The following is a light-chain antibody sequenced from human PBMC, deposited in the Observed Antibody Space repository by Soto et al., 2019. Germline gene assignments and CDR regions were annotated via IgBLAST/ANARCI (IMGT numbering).Light chain of an antibody. V-gene: IGKV3-20*01. CDR3: LLYFSRDRYT. J-gene: IGKJ2*01. Sequence: EIVLTQTPGTLSLSPGERATLSCRASQSVTSSHLAWYQQKPGQAPRLLIYGASTRATGIPDRFSGSGSDTDFSLTIRSLDPEDFAMYYCLLYFSRDRYTFGPGTKVQIK. CDR1: QSVTSSH. CDR2: GAS.